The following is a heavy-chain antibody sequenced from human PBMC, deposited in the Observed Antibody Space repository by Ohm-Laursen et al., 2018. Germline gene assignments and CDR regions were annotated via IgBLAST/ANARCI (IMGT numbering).Heavy chain of an antibody. Sequence: SLRLSCAASGFTFSSHAMTWVRQAPGKGLECISFISGSGVIYYADSVKGRFTISRDNSKNTVSLQMNSLRAEDTAIYYCARRTLSAGVADSWGQGTLVIVSS. CDR1: GFTFSSHA. J-gene: IGHJ4*02. D-gene: IGHD2/OR15-2a*01. V-gene: IGHV3-23*01. CDR2: ISGSGVI. CDR3: ARRTLSAGVADS.